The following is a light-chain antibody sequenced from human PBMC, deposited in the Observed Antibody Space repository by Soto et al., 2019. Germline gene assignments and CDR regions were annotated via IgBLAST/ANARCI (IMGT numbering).Light chain of an antibody. J-gene: IGKJ1*01. CDR3: QQYSRSPRT. CDR1: QRVNSTY. Sequence: EIVLTQSPGTLSLSPGERATLSCRASQRVNSTYLAWYQQKPGQTPRLLIYGAFSRAAAIPDRFSGSGSGADFTLTISRLEPEDFAVYSCQQYSRSPRTFGQGTTVEIK. CDR2: GAF. V-gene: IGKV3-20*01.